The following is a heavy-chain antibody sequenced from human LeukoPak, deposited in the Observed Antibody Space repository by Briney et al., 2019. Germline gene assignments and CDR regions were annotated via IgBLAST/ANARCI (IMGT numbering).Heavy chain of an antibody. CDR2: ISYDGSNK. CDR1: GFTFSSYA. CDR3: ARNSAGWFDH. V-gene: IGHV3-30-3*01. D-gene: IGHD4-23*01. J-gene: IGHJ5*02. Sequence: GGSLRLSCAASGFTFSSYAMHWVRQAPGKGLEWVAVISYDGSNKYYADSVKGRFTISRDNSKNTLYLQMNSLRAEDTAVYYCARNSAGWFDHWGQGTLVTVSS.